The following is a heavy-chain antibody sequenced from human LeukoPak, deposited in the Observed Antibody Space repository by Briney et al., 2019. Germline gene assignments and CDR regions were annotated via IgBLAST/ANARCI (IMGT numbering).Heavy chain of an antibody. D-gene: IGHD6-13*01. CDR3: ASSSWSLTSYGMDV. CDR2: INHSGST. Sequence: SETLSLTCAVYGGSFSGYYWSWIRQPPGKGLEWIGEINHSGSTNYNPSLKSRVTISVDTSKNQFSLKLSSVTAADTAVYYCASSSWSLTSYGMDVWGQGTTVTVSS. CDR1: GGSFSGYY. V-gene: IGHV4-34*01. J-gene: IGHJ6*02.